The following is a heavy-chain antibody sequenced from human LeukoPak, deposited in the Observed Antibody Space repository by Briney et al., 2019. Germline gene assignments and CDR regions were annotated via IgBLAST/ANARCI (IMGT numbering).Heavy chain of an antibody. CDR2: IYHSGST. CDR3: ARGDTIAAAGTTYNWFDP. Sequence: MPSETLSLTCAVSGGSISSSNWWSWVRQPPGKGLEWIGEIYHSGSTNYNPSLKSRVTISVDKSKNQFSLKLSSVTAADTAVYYCARGDTIAAAGTTYNWFDPWGQGTLVTVSS. D-gene: IGHD6-13*01. CDR1: GGSISSSNW. J-gene: IGHJ5*02. V-gene: IGHV4-4*02.